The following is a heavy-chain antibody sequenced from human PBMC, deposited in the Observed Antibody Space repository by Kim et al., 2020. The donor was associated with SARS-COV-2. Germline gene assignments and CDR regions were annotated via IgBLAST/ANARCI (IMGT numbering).Heavy chain of an antibody. D-gene: IGHD3-10*01. Sequence: SETLSLTCTVSGGSISSSSYYWGWIRQPPGKGLEWIGSIYYSGSTYYNPSLKSRVTISVDTSKNQFSLKLSSVTAADTAVYYCATQRRWFGELLYDPSFDYWGQGTLVTVSS. J-gene: IGHJ4*02. CDR3: ATQRRWFGELLYDPSFDY. CDR1: GGSISSSSYY. CDR2: IYYSGST. V-gene: IGHV4-39*01.